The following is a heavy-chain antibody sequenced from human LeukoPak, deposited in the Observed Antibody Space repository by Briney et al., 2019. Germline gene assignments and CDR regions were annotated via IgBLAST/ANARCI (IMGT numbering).Heavy chain of an antibody. CDR3: ARDEDDSSGYCIDY. D-gene: IGHD3-22*01. CDR1: GFTFSSYS. V-gene: IGHV3-21*01. Sequence: PGGSLRLSCAASGFTFSSYSMNWVRQAPGKGLEWVSSISSSSSYIYYADSVKGRFTISRDNAKNSLYLQMNSLRAEGTAVYYCARDEDDSSGYCIDYWGQGTLVTVSS. J-gene: IGHJ4*02. CDR2: ISSSSSYI.